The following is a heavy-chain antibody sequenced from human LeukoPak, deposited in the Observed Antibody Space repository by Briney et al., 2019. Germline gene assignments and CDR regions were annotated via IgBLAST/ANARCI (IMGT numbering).Heavy chain of an antibody. D-gene: IGHD2-2*01. Sequence: GASVKVSCKASGYSFTGHYINWVRQAPGQGLEWMGWINANNGGTNYAQKFQDRVTMTRDTSITTAYMELGGLRVDDTAIYYCTRDSSVVPLVANWYYDLWGRGTLVTVSS. CDR3: TRDSSVVPLVANWYYDL. V-gene: IGHV1-2*02. CDR1: GYSFTGHY. J-gene: IGHJ2*01. CDR2: INANNGGT.